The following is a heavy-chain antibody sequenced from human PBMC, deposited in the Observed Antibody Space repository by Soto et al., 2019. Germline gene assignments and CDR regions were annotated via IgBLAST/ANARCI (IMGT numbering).Heavy chain of an antibody. D-gene: IGHD6-13*01. CDR3: AREQPPGHFYFGMDV. J-gene: IGHJ6*02. CDR2: ISADNGNT. Sequence: QVPLVQSGSEVREPGASVKVSCKASGYTFDTYGISWVRQAPGQGLEWMGWISADNGNTNYAEKLQGRLTMTTDTSTTTAYMELRSLRSDDTAVYYCAREQPPGHFYFGMDVWGQGTTVTVSS. CDR1: GYTFDTYG. V-gene: IGHV1-18*01.